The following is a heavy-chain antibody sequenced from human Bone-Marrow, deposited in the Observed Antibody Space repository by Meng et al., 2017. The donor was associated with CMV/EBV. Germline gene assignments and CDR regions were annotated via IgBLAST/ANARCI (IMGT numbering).Heavy chain of an antibody. D-gene: IGHD5-18*01. V-gene: IGHV1-2*02. J-gene: IGHJ6*02. CDR3: ARGRWSDTAMVYGMDV. CDR2: INPNSGGT. CDR1: GYTFTGYY. Sequence: ASVKVSCMASGYTFTGYYMHWVRQAPGQGLEWMGWINPNSGGTNYAQKFQGRVTMTRDTSISTASMELSRLRSDDTAVYYCARGRWSDTAMVYGMDVWGQGTTVTVSS.